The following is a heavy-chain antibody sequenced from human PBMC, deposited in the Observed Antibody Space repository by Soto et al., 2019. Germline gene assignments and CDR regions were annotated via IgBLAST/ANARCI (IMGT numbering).Heavy chain of an antibody. V-gene: IGHV1-18*01. CDR2: INVYNGNT. CDR1: GYTFTSYS. Sequence: ASVKVSCKASGYTFTSYSISWVRQAPGQGLEWMGWINVYNGNTKYAQKFQGRVTMSVDTSKSQFSLKLTSVTAADTAVYYCAREKAVASTGWLDPWGQGTLVTVSS. J-gene: IGHJ5*02. CDR3: AREKAVASTGWLDP. D-gene: IGHD6-19*01.